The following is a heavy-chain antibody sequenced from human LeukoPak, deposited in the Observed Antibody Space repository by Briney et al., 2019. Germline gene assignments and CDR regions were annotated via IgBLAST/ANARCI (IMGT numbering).Heavy chain of an antibody. D-gene: IGHD3-22*01. Sequence: GGSLRLSCAASGFTFSAYAMSWVRQAPGKGLEWVSGMSGNGGTTYYADSVKGRFTISRDNSKNTLYLQMNNLRAEDTAVYCCARRDYYDSSGYSPLFDYWGQGTLVTVSS. CDR3: ARRDYYDSSGYSPLFDY. CDR2: MSGNGGTT. J-gene: IGHJ4*02. CDR1: GFTFSAYA. V-gene: IGHV3-23*01.